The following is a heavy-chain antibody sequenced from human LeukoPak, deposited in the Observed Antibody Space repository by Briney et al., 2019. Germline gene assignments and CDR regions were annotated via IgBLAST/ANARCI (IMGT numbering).Heavy chain of an antibody. CDR2: ISYDGSNK. CDR1: GVTFSSYG. Sequence: GRSLRLSCAASGVTFSSYGMHWVRQAPGKGLGWVAVISYDGSNKYYADSVKGRFTISRDNSKNTLYLQMNSLRAEDTAVYYCAKDGYYYDSSGSGHGMDVWGQGTTVTVSS. CDR3: AKDGYYYDSSGSGHGMDV. V-gene: IGHV3-30*18. D-gene: IGHD3-22*01. J-gene: IGHJ6*02.